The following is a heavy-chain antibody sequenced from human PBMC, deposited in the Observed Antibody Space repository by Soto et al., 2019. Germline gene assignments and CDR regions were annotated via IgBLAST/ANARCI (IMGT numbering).Heavy chain of an antibody. CDR3: ARVPQPYYYDSMGY. V-gene: IGHV1-69*13. CDR2: IIPIFGTA. D-gene: IGHD3-22*01. Sequence: SVKVSCKASGGTFSSYAISWVRQAPGQGLEWMGGIIPIFGTANYAQKFQGRVTITADESTSTAYMELSSLRSEDTAVYYCARVPQPYYYDSMGYWGQGTLVPVSS. CDR1: GGTFSSYA. J-gene: IGHJ4*02.